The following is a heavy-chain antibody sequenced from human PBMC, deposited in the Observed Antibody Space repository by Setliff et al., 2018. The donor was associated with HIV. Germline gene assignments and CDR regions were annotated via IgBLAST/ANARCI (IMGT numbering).Heavy chain of an antibody. J-gene: IGHJ4*02. CDR1: GYTFTSYY. CDR3: ARAPPSGKARPYYFDY. Sequence: GASVKVSCKASGYTFTSYYIHWVRQAPGEGLEWIGIITPFGGSTYYAQKFQGRVTLTMDTSTSTFYMELSSLRLEDTAVYYCARAPPSGKARPYYFDYWGQGTLVTVSS. D-gene: IGHD6-13*01. V-gene: IGHV1-46*01. CDR2: ITPFGGST.